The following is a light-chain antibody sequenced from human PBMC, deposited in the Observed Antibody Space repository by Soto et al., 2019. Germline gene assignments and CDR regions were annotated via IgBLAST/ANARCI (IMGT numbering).Light chain of an antibody. V-gene: IGLV2-14*01. Sequence: QSVLTQPASVSGSPGQSITISCTGTSSDIGAFDYVSWYQHHPGKAPKLIIYEVNNRPSGISYRFSGSKSGNTASLTISGLQAEDEGDYYCGSYTSSSTVFGGGTKLTVL. CDR2: EVN. CDR3: GSYTSSSTV. J-gene: IGLJ2*01. CDR1: SSDIGAFDY.